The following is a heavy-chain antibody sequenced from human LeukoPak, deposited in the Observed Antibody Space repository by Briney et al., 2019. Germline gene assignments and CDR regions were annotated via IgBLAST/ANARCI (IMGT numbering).Heavy chain of an antibody. CDR1: GGSISSYY. CDR2: IYYSGST. CDR3: AREDILGSGWQSPFDY. J-gene: IGHJ4*02. D-gene: IGHD6-19*01. Sequence: SETLSLTCTVSGGSISSYYWSWIRQPPGKGLEWIGYIYYSGSTNYNPSLKSRVTISVDTSKNQFSLKLSSVTAADTAVYYCAREDILGSGWQSPFDYWGQGTLVTVSS. V-gene: IGHV4-59*01.